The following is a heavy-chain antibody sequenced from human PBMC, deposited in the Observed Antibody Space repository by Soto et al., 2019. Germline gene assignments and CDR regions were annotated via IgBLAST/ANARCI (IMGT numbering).Heavy chain of an antibody. CDR3: ARESPYYYDSSGYSGYGAFDI. D-gene: IGHD3-22*01. CDR2: IYHSGST. V-gene: IGHV4-30-2*01. J-gene: IGHJ3*02. Sequence: SETLSLTCAVSGGSISSGGYSWSLSRQPPGEGLEWIGYIYHSGSTYYNPSLKSRVTISVDRSKNQFSLKLSSVTAADTAVYYCARESPYYYDSSGYSGYGAFDIWGQGTMVTVSS. CDR1: GGSISSGGYS.